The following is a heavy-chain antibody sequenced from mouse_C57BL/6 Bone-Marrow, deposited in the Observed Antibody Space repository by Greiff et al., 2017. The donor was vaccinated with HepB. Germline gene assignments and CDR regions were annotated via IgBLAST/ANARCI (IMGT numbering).Heavy chain of an antibody. CDR3: ARIDSSVRFAY. J-gene: IGHJ3*01. D-gene: IGHD3-2*02. CDR1: GFTFSSYG. CDR2: ISSGGSYN. V-gene: IGHV5-6*01. Sequence: EVKLVESGGDLVKPGGSLKLSCAVSGFTFSSYGMSWVRQTPDKRLEWVATISSGGSYNYYPDSVKGRFTISRENAKNTLYLQLSSLKSEDTAMYYCARIDSSVRFAYWGQGTLVTVSA.